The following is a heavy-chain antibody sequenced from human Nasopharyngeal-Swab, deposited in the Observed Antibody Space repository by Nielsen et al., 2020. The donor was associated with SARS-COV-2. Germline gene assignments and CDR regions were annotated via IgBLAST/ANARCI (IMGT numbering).Heavy chain of an antibody. D-gene: IGHD4-17*01. J-gene: IGHJ6*03. CDR1: GGSISSYY. V-gene: IGHV4-59*08. CDR3: ARHPLHDYGDYDLPYYYYYMDV. Sequence: SETLSLTCPVSGGSISSYYWSWIRQPPGKGLEWIGYIYYSGSTNYNPSLKSRVTISVDTSTNQFSLKLSSVTAADTAVYYCARHPLHDYGDYDLPYYYYYMDVWGKGTTVTVSS. CDR2: IYYSGST.